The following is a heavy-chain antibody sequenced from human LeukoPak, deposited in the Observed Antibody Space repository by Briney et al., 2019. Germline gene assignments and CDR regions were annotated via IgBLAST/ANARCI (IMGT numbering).Heavy chain of an antibody. Sequence: KPSETMSLTCTVSGSSISSYYWSWIRQPPGNGLEWIGYINYSGSTNYNPSLKSRVTISVDTSKNQFSLKMSSVTAADTAVYYCATELGAITMVRDPYAFDIWGQGTMVTVSS. CDR1: GSSISSYY. V-gene: IGHV4-59*08. CDR2: INYSGST. CDR3: ATELGAITMVRDPYAFDI. J-gene: IGHJ3*02. D-gene: IGHD3-10*01.